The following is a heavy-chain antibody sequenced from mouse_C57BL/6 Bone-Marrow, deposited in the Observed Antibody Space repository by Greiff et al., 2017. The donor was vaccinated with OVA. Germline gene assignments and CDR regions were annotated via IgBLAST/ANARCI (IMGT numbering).Heavy chain of an antibody. CDR1: GYTFTSYW. D-gene: IGHD1-1*01. V-gene: IGHV1-64*01. CDR2: IHPNSGST. CDR3: DLPGSSPPFAY. J-gene: IGHJ3*01. Sequence: QVQLQQPGAELVKPGASVKLSCKASGYTFTSYWMHWVKQRPGQGLEWIGMIHPNSGSTNYNEKFKSKATLTVDKSSSTAYMQLSSLTSEDSAVYYCDLPGSSPPFAYWGQGTLVTVSA.